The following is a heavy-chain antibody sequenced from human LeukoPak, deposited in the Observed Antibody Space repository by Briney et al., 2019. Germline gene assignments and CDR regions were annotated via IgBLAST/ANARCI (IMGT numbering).Heavy chain of an antibody. CDR1: GGSISSYY. Sequence: PSETLSLTCTVSGGSISSYYWSWIRQPPGKGLEWIGYIYYSGSTNYNPSLKSRVTISVDTSKNQFSLKLSSVTAADTAVYYCARSDQGDYFDYWGQGTLVTVSS. J-gene: IGHJ4*02. V-gene: IGHV4-59*01. CDR2: IYYSGST. CDR3: ARSDQGDYFDY. D-gene: IGHD2-2*01.